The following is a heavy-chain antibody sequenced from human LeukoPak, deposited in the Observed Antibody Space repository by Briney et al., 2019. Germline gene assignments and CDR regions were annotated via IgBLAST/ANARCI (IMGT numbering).Heavy chain of an antibody. J-gene: IGHJ4*02. Sequence: ASVKVSCKVSGYTLTELSMHWVRQAPGKGLEWMGGFDPEDGETIYAQKFQGRVTITRDTSASTAYMELSSLRSEDTAVYYCATPPRFGVVTPFDYWGQGTLVTVSS. CDR3: ATPPRFGVVTPFDY. CDR1: GYTLTELS. V-gene: IGHV1-24*01. CDR2: FDPEDGET. D-gene: IGHD3-3*01.